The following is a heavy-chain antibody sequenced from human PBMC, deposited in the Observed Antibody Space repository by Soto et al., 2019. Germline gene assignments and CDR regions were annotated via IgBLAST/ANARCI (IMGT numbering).Heavy chain of an antibody. CDR1: GGSISSSSCH. J-gene: IGHJ5*02. CDR3: ARHQSHSSSYVDP. Sequence: SETLSLTCTVSGGSISSSSCHWGWIRQPPGKGLEWIASIKYSGTTFYNPSLKSRVTLSVDTSKNQFALKLSSVTAAETAVYYCARHQSHSSSYVDPWGQGTLVTVSS. CDR2: IKYSGTT. D-gene: IGHD6-13*01. V-gene: IGHV4-39*01.